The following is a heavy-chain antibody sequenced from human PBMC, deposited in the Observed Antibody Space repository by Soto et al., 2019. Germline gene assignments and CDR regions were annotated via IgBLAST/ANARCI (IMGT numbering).Heavy chain of an antibody. D-gene: IGHD2-2*01. J-gene: IGHJ4*02. CDR2: IKWNSGSI. V-gene: IGHV3-9*01. CDR1: GFTFDDFA. CDR3: AKGSSPVLPATIWF. Sequence: GGSLRLSCAASGFTFDDFAMHWVRHAPGKGLEWVSGIKWNSGSIGYADSVKGRFTISRDNAKNSLYLQMNSLRAEDTALYYCAKGSSPVLPATIWFWGQGTLVTVSS.